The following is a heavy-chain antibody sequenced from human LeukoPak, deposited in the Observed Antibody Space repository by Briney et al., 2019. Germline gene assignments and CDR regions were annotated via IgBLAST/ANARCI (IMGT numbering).Heavy chain of an antibody. V-gene: IGHV4-59*01. D-gene: IGHD2-2*01. Sequence: SETLSLTCTVSGGSTSSYYWSWIRQPPGKGLEWIGYIYYSGSTNYNPSLKSRVTISVDTSKNQFSLKLSSVTAADTAVYYCARDLCSSTSCYERGFDYWGQGTLVTVSS. J-gene: IGHJ4*02. CDR1: GGSTSSYY. CDR2: IYYSGST. CDR3: ARDLCSSTSCYERGFDY.